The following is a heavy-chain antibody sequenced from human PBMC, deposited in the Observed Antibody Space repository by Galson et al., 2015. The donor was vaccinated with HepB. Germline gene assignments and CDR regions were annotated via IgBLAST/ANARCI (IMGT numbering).Heavy chain of an antibody. V-gene: IGHV1-46*03. Sequence: SVKVSCKASGYTFTSYYMHWVRQAPGQGLEWMGIINPSGGSTSYAQKFQGRVTMTRDTSTSTVYMELSSLRSEDTAVYYCARSLVVVHRSTVGNVGYWGQGTLVTVSS. J-gene: IGHJ4*02. D-gene: IGHD3-22*01. CDR3: ARSLVVVHRSTVGNVGY. CDR2: INPSGGST. CDR1: GYTFTSYY.